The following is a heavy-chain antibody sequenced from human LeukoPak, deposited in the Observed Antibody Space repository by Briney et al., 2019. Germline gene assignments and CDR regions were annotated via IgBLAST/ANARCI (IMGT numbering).Heavy chain of an antibody. Sequence: SETLSLTCAVYGGSFSGYYWSWIRQPPGKGLEWIGEINHSGSTNYNPSLKSRVTISVDTSKNQSSLKLSSVTAADTAVYYCARGQWLAYYYGMDVWGQGTTVTVSS. CDR1: GGSFSGYY. D-gene: IGHD6-19*01. CDR2: INHSGST. V-gene: IGHV4-34*01. J-gene: IGHJ6*02. CDR3: ARGQWLAYYYGMDV.